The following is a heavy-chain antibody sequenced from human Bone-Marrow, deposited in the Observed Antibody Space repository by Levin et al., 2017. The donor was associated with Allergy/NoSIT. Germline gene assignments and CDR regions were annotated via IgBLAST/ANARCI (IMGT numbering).Heavy chain of an antibody. CDR3: VTCLVAPH. J-gene: IGHJ1*01. Sequence: GGSLRLSCVASGFSFSPYWMHWVRQAPGKGLVWVSHINGDGSATSYADSVKGRFTISRDNAKKTLYLQMDSLRAEDTAVYYCVTCLVAPHWRQGSLVTVS. V-gene: IGHV3-74*01. CDR1: GFSFSPYW. D-gene: IGHD2-8*02. CDR2: INGDGSAT.